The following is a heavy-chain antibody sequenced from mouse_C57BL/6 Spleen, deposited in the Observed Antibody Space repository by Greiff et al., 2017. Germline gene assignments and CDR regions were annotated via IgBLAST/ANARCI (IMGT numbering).Heavy chain of an antibody. CDR2: IYPGSGST. CDR1: GYTFTSYW. CDR3: ARGGDYDLYYFDY. D-gene: IGHD2-4*01. Sequence: VQLQQPGAELVKPGASVKMSCKASGYTFTSYWITWVKQRPGQGLEWIGDIYPGSGSTNYNEKFKSKDTLTVDTSSSTAYMQLSSLTSEDSAVYYCARGGDYDLYYFDYWGQGTTLTVSS. J-gene: IGHJ2*01. V-gene: IGHV1-55*01.